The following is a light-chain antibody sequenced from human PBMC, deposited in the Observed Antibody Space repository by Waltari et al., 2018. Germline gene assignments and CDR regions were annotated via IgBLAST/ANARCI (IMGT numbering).Light chain of an antibody. J-gene: IGLJ1*01. Sequence: QTALTHPASVSGSPGQSITISCPGTSSDGGAYTYFSLYQQYPGEAPKLIIYDVSHRPSGVSNRFSGSKSGNTASLTISGLQAEDEADYYCSSYISDDTLDVFGTGTKVTVL. CDR2: DVS. CDR3: SSYISDDTLDV. CDR1: SSDGGAYTY. V-gene: IGLV2-14*03.